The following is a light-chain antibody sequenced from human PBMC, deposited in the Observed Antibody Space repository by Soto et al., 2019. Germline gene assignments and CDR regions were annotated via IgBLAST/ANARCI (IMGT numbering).Light chain of an antibody. CDR3: QQYDSTPPT. CDR1: QSVNSNY. Sequence: EIVLTQSPGTLSLSPGERATLSCRASQSVNSNYLACYQRKPGQAPRLLIYGASNRATDIPYRFSASGSGTDFTLTITRLEAEDFAVYYCQQYDSTPPTFGQGTKVEV. CDR2: GAS. V-gene: IGKV3-20*01. J-gene: IGKJ1*01.